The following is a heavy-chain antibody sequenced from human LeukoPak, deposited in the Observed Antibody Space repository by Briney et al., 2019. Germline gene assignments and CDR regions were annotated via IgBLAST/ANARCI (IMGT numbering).Heavy chain of an antibody. Sequence: GGSLRLSCAASGFTFSSYWMSWVRQAPGKGLEWVANIKQDGSEKYYVDSVKGRLTISRDNAKNSLYLQMNSLRAEHTAVYYCARTVRRAYFDYWGQGTLVTVSS. V-gene: IGHV3-7*01. J-gene: IGHJ4*02. CDR1: GFTFSSYW. D-gene: IGHD3-22*01. CDR2: IKQDGSEK. CDR3: ARTVRRAYFDY.